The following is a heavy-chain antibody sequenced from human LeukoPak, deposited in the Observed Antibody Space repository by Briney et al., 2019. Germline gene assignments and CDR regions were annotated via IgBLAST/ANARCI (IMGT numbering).Heavy chain of an antibody. Sequence: GGSLRLSCVVSGITFSGYSMIWVRQAPGKGLEWLSFMTTSGNTIFYAESVKERFTISRDNAKKTLYLQMNSLRDEDTAGYYCARVGGANAVTMYFEYWGQGTLVTVSS. V-gene: IGHV3-48*02. D-gene: IGHD1-26*01. CDR2: MTTSGNTI. J-gene: IGHJ4*02. CDR3: ARVGGANAVTMYFEY. CDR1: GITFSGYS.